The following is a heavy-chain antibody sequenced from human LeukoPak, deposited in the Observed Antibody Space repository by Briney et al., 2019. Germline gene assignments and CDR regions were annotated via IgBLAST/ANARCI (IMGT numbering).Heavy chain of an antibody. J-gene: IGHJ3*02. CDR2: ISNYAT. D-gene: IGHD3-10*02. Sequence: PGGSLRLSCAASGFTFSTYSVNWVRQAPGKGLEWVSYISNYATSNADSVKGRFTISRDTAKNSLYLQMNSLRAEDTAVYYCARDFMYAFDIWGQGTMVTVSS. CDR3: ARDFMYAFDI. V-gene: IGHV3-48*01. CDR1: GFTFSTYS.